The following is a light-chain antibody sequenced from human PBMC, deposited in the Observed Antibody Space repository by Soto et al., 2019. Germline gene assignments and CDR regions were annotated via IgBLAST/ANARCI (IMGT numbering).Light chain of an antibody. CDR2: AAS. Sequence: DIQLTQSPSFLSASVGDRVTITCRASQGISSYLAWYQQKPGKAPKLLIYAASTLQSGVPSRFSGSGSGTEFTLTSSSLQPEDFATYYCQQINSYPSITFGQGTRLEIK. V-gene: IGKV1-9*01. CDR3: QQINSYPSIT. CDR1: QGISSY. J-gene: IGKJ5*01.